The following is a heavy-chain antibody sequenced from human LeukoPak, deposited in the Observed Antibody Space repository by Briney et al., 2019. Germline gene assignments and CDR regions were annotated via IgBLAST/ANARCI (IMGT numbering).Heavy chain of an antibody. CDR1: GYTLTELS. Sequence: ASVKVSCKVSGYTLTELSMHWVRQAPGKGLEWMGGFDPEDGETIYAQKFQGRVTMTEDTSTDTAYMELSSLRSEDTAVYYCATVDPVYSGGDSTVSGGPRLFGYWGQGTLVTVSS. CDR2: FDPEDGET. J-gene: IGHJ4*02. V-gene: IGHV1-24*01. D-gene: IGHD6-19*01. CDR3: ATVDPVYSGGDSTVSGGPRLFGY.